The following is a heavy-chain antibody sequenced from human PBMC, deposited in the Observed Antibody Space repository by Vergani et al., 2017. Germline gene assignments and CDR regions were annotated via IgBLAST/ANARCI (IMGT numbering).Heavy chain of an antibody. Sequence: QVQLVQSGAEVKKPGSSVKVSCKASGGTFSSYAISWVRQAPGQGLEWMGGIIPIFGTANYAQKFQGRVTITADESTGTAYMERSSLRSEDTAVYYCARACLGYDFSEHYYYYMDVWGKGTTVTVSS. D-gene: IGHD3-3*01. J-gene: IGHJ6*03. V-gene: IGHV1-69*12. CDR2: IIPIFGTA. CDR3: ARACLGYDFSEHYYYYMDV. CDR1: GGTFSSYA.